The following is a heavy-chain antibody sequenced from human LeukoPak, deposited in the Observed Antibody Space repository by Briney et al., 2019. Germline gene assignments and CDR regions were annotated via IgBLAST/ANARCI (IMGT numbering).Heavy chain of an antibody. J-gene: IGHJ6*02. CDR3: AGYDFWSGYSPVDV. D-gene: IGHD3-3*01. V-gene: IGHV3-33*01. CDR2: IWNDGSNK. CDR1: GLTFTSIC. Sequence: CLTPSCAASGLTFTSICTRWDRQAPGKGLGWVAVIWNDGSNKYYADSVKGRFTISRDNSKNTLYLQMNSLRAEDTAVYYCAGYDFWSGYSPVDVWGQGTTVTVSS.